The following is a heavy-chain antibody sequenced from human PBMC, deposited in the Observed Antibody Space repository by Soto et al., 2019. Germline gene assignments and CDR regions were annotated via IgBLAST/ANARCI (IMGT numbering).Heavy chain of an antibody. Sequence: SETLSLTCVVSGGSISSDNYSWSWIRQPPGKGLEWIGYIYHSGSTYCIPSLKSRVTISVDKSNNEFSLNLTSVTAADTAVYYCARGGVDYYDSSGYYFSPYYFDYWGQGTLVTVSS. D-gene: IGHD3-22*01. V-gene: IGHV4-30-2*01. CDR3: ARGGVDYYDSSGYYFSPYYFDY. CDR1: GGSISSDNYS. CDR2: IYHSGST. J-gene: IGHJ4*02.